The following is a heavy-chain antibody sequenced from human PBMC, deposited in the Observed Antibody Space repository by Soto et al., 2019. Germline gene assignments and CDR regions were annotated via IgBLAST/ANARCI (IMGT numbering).Heavy chain of an antibody. D-gene: IGHD3-9*01. V-gene: IGHV5-51*03. CDR2: IYPGDSDT. CDR1: GYSFTSYW. Sequence: PGESLKIACKGSGYSFTSYWIGWVRQMPGKGLGWMGIIYPGDSDTRYSPSFQGQVTISDDKSISTAYLQWSSLKASDTAMYYCARRALTGYYKGIWYYGMDVWGQGTTVTVSS. J-gene: IGHJ6*02. CDR3: ARRALTGYYKGIWYYGMDV.